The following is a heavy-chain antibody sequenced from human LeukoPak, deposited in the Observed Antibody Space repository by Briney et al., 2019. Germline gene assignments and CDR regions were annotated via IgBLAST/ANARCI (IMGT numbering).Heavy chain of an antibody. V-gene: IGHV1-46*03. CDR2: INPSGGST. D-gene: IGHD6-13*01. J-gene: IGHJ4*02. CDR1: GYTFTSYY. Sequence: ASVKVSCKASGYTFTSYYMHWVRQAPGQGLEWMGIINPSGGSTSYAQKFQGKVTMTRDTSTSTVYMELSSLRSEDTAVDYCARDQNSSSWEGVLDYWGQGTLVTVSS. CDR3: ARDQNSSSWEGVLDY.